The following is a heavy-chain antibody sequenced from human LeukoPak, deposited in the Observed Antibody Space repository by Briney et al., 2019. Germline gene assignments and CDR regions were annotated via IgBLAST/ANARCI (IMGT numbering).Heavy chain of an antibody. D-gene: IGHD7-27*01. Sequence: ASVKVSCKASGYTFTSSDINWVRQATGQGLEWMGWMNPNSGNTGYAQQFQGRVTITGSTSIRTAYMELRSLRSDDTAVYYCARMLWGRTRSRTYYFDYWGQGTLVTVSS. J-gene: IGHJ4*02. CDR2: MNPNSGNT. CDR1: GYTFTSSD. V-gene: IGHV1-8*03. CDR3: ARMLWGRTRSRTYYFDY.